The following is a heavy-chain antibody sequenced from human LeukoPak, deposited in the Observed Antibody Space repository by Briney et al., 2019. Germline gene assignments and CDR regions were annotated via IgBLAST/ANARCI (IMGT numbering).Heavy chain of an antibody. V-gene: IGHV3-21*01. Sequence: GGSLRLSCAASGFTFSSYSMNWVRQAPGKGLEWVSSISSSSSYIYYADSVKGRFTISRDNAKNSLYLQMNSLRAEDTAVYYCARVTMIVVVLYYFDYWGQGTLVTVSS. J-gene: IGHJ4*02. CDR3: ARVTMIVVVLYYFDY. CDR2: ISSSSSYI. CDR1: GFTFSSYS. D-gene: IGHD3-22*01.